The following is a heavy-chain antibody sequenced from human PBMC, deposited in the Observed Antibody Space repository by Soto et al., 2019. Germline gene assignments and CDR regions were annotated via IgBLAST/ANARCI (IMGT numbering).Heavy chain of an antibody. CDR1: GFTFSDYY. D-gene: IGHD6-13*01. V-gene: IGHV3-11*01. Sequence: PGGSLRLSCAASGFTFSDYYMTWIRQAPGKGLEWVSCISSSGNSIYYADSVRGRFTVSRDNAKNSLFLQMNSLRAEDTAVYYCARRAAAGRSFDYWGLGTLVTVSS. J-gene: IGHJ4*02. CDR2: ISSSGNSI. CDR3: ARRAAAGRSFDY.